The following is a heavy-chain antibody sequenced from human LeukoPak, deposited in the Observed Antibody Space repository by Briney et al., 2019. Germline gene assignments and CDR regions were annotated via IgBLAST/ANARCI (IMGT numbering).Heavy chain of an antibody. CDR2: INPNSGGT. V-gene: IGHV1-2*02. Sequence: GASVKVSCKASGYTFTGYYMHWVRQAPGQGLEWMGWINPNSGGTNYAQKFQGRVTMTRDTSISTAYVELSRLRSDDTAVYYCARVHYYDSSGYYFFGYWGQGTLVTVSS. CDR1: GYTFTGYY. J-gene: IGHJ4*02. D-gene: IGHD3-22*01. CDR3: ARVHYYDSSGYYFFGY.